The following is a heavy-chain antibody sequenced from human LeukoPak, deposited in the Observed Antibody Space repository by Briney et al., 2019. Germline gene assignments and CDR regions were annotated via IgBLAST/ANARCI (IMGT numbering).Heavy chain of an antibody. Sequence: SGGSLRLSCAASGFTFTNAWMYWVRQAPGKGLEWVGRIKSKTDGGTSDYAAPVTGRFTISRDDSKSTLYLEMNSLKTEDTGVYYCSTLWYGAWGQGTLVTVSS. V-gene: IGHV3-15*01. J-gene: IGHJ5*02. CDR3: STLWYGA. D-gene: IGHD3-10*01. CDR1: GFTFTNAW. CDR2: IKSKTDGGTS.